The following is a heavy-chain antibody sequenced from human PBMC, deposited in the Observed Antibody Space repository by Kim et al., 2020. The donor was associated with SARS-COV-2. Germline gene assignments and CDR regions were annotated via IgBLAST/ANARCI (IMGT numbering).Heavy chain of an antibody. J-gene: IGHJ6*02. D-gene: IGHD3-16*01. CDR3: ARVQRWLWGGMDV. CDR2: MYYRGSS. V-gene: IGHV4-59*01. Sequence: SETLSLTCTVSGGSLRVYYWSWIRQAPGKGLEWIGYMYYRGSSNYNPSLKSRVTISVDTSKNQFSLKLSSVIAADTAVYYCARVQRWLWGGMDVWGQGTTVTVSS. CDR1: GGSLRVYY.